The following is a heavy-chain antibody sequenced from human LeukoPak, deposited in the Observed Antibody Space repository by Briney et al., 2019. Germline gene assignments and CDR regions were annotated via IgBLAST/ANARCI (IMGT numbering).Heavy chain of an antibody. V-gene: IGHV4-61*01. J-gene: IGHJ5*02. CDR1: GGSVTSDRSF. CDR3: ARGKGPSNWFDP. CDR2: IDYRGNT. Sequence: SETLSLTCAVSGGSVTSDRSFWSWIRQPPGKGLEWIAYIDYRGNTNYNPSLKSRVTMSVDTSKNQFSLRLSSVTAADTAVYYCARGKGPSNWFDPWGQGTLVTVSS.